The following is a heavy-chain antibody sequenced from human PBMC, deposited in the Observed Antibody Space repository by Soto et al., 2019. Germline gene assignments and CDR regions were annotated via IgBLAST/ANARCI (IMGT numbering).Heavy chain of an antibody. V-gene: IGHV2-5*02. CDR2: IYWDNDK. J-gene: IGHJ4*02. Sequence: SGPTLVNPTQTLTLTCTFSGFSLSTSGVSVGWIRQPPGKALEWLALIYWDNDKYYSPSLKSRLIIAKDTSKNQVVLTMINMDPVDTATYSCANRLASPYYYHRRGSSFDYWGQGTPVTVSS. CDR1: GFSLSTSGVS. D-gene: IGHD3-22*01. CDR3: ANRLASPYYYHRRGSSFDY.